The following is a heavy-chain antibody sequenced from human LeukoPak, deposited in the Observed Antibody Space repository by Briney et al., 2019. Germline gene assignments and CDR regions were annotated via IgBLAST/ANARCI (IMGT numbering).Heavy chain of an antibody. CDR1: GFTFSSYG. CDR2: IWYDGSNK. D-gene: IGHD4-17*01. J-gene: IGHJ5*02. Sequence: GGSLRLSCAASGFTFSSYGMHWVRQAPGKGLEGVAVIWYDGSNKYYADSVKGRFTISRDNSKNTLYLQMNSLRAEDTAVYYCARGVHDYGDYPNWFDPWGQGTLVTVSS. CDR3: ARGVHDYGDYPNWFDP. V-gene: IGHV3-33*01.